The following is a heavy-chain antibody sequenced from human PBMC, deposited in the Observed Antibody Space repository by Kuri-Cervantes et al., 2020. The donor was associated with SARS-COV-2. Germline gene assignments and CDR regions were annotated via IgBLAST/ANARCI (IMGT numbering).Heavy chain of an antibody. V-gene: IGHV3-9*01. CDR3: AKAFYGGNRGGVDY. D-gene: IGHD4-23*01. CDR2: ISWNSGSI. CDR1: GFTFDDYA. Sequence: SLKISCAASGFTFDDYAMHWVRQAPGKGLEWVSGISWNSGSIGYADSVKGRFTISRDNAKNSLYPQMNSLRAEDTALYYCAKAFYGGNRGGVDYWGQGTLVTVSS. J-gene: IGHJ4*02.